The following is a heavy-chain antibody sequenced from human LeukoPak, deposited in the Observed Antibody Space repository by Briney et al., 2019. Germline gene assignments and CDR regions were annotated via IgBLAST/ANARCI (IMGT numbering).Heavy chain of an antibody. Sequence: GGSLRLSCAASGFTFDDYAMHWVRQAPGKGLEWVSGISWNSGSIGYADSVKGRFTISRDNAKNSLYLQMNSLRAEDTAVYYCARLTGTWGQGTLVTVSS. CDR1: GFTFDDYA. D-gene: IGHD1-20*01. J-gene: IGHJ5*02. CDR2: ISWNSGSI. CDR3: ARLTGT. V-gene: IGHV3-9*01.